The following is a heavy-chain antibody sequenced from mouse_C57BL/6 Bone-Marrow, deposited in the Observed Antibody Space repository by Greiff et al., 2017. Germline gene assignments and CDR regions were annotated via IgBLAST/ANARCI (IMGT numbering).Heavy chain of an antibody. J-gene: IGHJ1*03. CDR3: AVCPIYYDYDRYFDV. D-gene: IGHD2-4*01. Sequence: VQLQQPGAELVKPGASVKLSCKASGYTFTSYWMHWVKQRPGQGLEWIGMIHPNSGSTNYNEKFKSKATLTVDKSSSTAYMQLSSLTSEDSAVYYCAVCPIYYDYDRYFDVWGTGTTVTVSS. CDR1: GYTFTSYW. CDR2: IHPNSGST. V-gene: IGHV1-64*01.